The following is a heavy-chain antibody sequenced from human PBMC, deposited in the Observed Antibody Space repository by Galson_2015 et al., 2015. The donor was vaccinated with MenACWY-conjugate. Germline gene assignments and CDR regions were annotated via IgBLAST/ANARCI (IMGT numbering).Heavy chain of an antibody. CDR3: ARAPGSGSFPLHGFDF. CDR2: ISYDASDE. J-gene: IGHJ3*01. V-gene: IGHV3-30-3*01. CDR1: GFTFSIYA. Sequence: SLRLSCAASGFTFSIYAMHWVRQTPGKGLEWVAVISYDASDECYADSVKGRFTVSRDNSKDTLYLQMNSLRAEDTAVYFCARAPGSGSFPLHGFDFWGQGTTVTVSS. D-gene: IGHD3-10*01.